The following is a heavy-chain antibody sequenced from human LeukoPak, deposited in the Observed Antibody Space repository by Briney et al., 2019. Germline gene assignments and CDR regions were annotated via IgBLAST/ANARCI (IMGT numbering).Heavy chain of an antibody. D-gene: IGHD3-22*01. CDR1: GFTVSNSY. Sequence: PGGSLRLSCAASGFTVSNSYMSWVRQAPGRGLEWVSVIYSGGTTYYADSVEGRFTASRDNSKNTLSLQMNSLRAEDTAVYYCARDAESRFDTSGNYFDSWGQGTLVTVSS. V-gene: IGHV3-66*01. CDR3: ARDAESRFDTSGNYFDS. CDR2: IYSGGTT. J-gene: IGHJ4*02.